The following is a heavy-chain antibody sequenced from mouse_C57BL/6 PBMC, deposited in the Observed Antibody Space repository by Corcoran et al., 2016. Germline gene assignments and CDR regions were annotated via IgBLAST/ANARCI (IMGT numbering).Heavy chain of an antibody. V-gene: IGHV1-18*01. D-gene: IGHD2-3*01. CDR2: INPNNGGT. Sequence: EIELQQAGPERVKPGASLEIPCKDSGCTLTDYNMAWVKQSQRKSLEWIGDINPNNGGTIYNQKFKGKATLTVDKSSSRAYMELRSLTSEDTAVYYCARRRDCYSRFAYWGQGTLVTVSA. CDR3: ARRRDCYSRFAY. CDR1: GCTLTDYN. J-gene: IGHJ3*01.